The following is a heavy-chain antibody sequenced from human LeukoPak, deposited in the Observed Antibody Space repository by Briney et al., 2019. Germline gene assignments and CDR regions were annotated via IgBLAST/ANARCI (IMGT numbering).Heavy chain of an antibody. J-gene: IGHJ6*03. V-gene: IGHV1-8*03. Sequence: ASVKVSCKASGYTFTSYDINWVRQATGQGLEWMGWMNPNSGNTGYAQKFQGRVTITRNTSISTAYMELSSLRSEDTAVYYCAKEGQQLAFYYYYYMDVWGKGTTVTISS. CDR1: GYTFTSYD. CDR2: MNPNSGNT. D-gene: IGHD6-13*01. CDR3: AKEGQQLAFYYYYYMDV.